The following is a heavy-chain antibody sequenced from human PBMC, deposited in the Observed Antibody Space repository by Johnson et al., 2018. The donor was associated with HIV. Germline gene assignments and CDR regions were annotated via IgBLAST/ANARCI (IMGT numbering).Heavy chain of an antibody. D-gene: IGHD4-17*01. CDR2: ISYDGSNK. CDR1: GFTFSSYA. V-gene: IGHV3-30-3*01. J-gene: IGHJ3*02. Sequence: QVQLVESGGGVVQPGRSLRLSCAASGFTFSSYAMHWVRQAPGKGLEWVAVISYDGSNKYYADSVKGRFTISRDNSKNTLFLQMISLRTDDTAVYYCARDWDYAHAFDIWGQGTMVTVSS. CDR3: ARDWDYAHAFDI.